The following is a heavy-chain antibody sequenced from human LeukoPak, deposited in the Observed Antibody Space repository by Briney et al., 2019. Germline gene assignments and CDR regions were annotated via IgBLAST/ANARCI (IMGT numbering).Heavy chain of an antibody. D-gene: IGHD3/OR15-3a*01. CDR3: AKDGTSDFCFDH. CDR1: GFSFESYG. J-gene: IGHJ4*02. V-gene: IGHV3-33*06. CDR2: IWYDGSNA. Sequence: GGSLRLSCAASGFSFESYGMHWVRQAPGKGLEWVAVIWYDGSNAYYADSVKGRFTISRDNSKNELHLQMNSLRVEDSAVYFCAKDGTSDFCFDHWGQGTVVTVSS.